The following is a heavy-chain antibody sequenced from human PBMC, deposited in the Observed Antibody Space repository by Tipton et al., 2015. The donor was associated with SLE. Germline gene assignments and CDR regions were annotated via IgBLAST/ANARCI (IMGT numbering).Heavy chain of an antibody. CDR2: MYNSGNT. V-gene: IGHV4-38-2*01. Sequence: TLSLTCAVSGYSVSSGSYWGWIRQPPGKGLEWIGSMYNSGNTFYNPSLKSRVTISLDMSKNQFSLKLSSVTAADTAVYYCARGYDFSYMDVWGKGTTVTVSS. CDR3: ARGYDFSYMDV. D-gene: IGHD3-3*01. J-gene: IGHJ6*03. CDR1: GYSVSSGSY.